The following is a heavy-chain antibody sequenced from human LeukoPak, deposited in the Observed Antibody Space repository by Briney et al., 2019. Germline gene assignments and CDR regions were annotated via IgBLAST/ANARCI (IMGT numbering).Heavy chain of an antibody. CDR2: IIPIFGTA. D-gene: IGHD6-6*01. V-gene: IGHV1-69*05. CDR3: ARSSSSDYYYYYYMDV. CDR1: GGTFSIYA. J-gene: IGHJ6*03. Sequence: ASVKVSCKASGGTFSIYAISWVRQAPGQGLEWMGGIIPIFGTANYAQKFQGRVTITTDESTSTAYMELSSLRSEDTAVYYCARSSSSDYYYYYYMDVWAKGPRSPSP.